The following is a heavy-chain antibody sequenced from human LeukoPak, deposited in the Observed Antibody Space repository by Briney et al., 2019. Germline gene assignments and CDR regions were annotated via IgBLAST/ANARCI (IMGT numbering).Heavy chain of an antibody. J-gene: IGHJ6*03. D-gene: IGHD4-17*01. CDR1: GFTFSSYS. V-gene: IGHV3-21*01. Sequence: GGSLRLSCAASGFTFSSYSMNWVRQAPGKGLEWVSSTSSSSSYIYYADSVKGRFTISRDNAKNSLYLQMNSLRAEDTAVYYCARDETVTTGYYYYMDVWGKGTTVTVSS. CDR3: ARDETVTTGYYYYMDV. CDR2: TSSSSSYI.